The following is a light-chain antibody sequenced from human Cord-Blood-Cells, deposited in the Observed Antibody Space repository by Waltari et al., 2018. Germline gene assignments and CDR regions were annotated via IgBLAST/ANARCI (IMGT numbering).Light chain of an antibody. CDR3: NSRDSSGNHWV. CDR2: GKN. J-gene: IGLJ3*02. CDR1: SLRSYY. Sequence: SSELTQDPAVSVALGQTVRITCHGDSLRSYYASWYQQKPGQAPVLVIYGKNNRPSGIPDRCAVSSSGSTASLTITGAEAEDEADYYWNSRDSSGNHWVFGGGTKLTVL. V-gene: IGLV3-19*01.